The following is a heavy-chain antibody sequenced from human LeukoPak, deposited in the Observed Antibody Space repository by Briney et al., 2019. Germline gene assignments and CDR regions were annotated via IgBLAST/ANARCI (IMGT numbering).Heavy chain of an antibody. J-gene: IGHJ4*02. Sequence: GGSLRLSCAASGFTFDDYAMHWVRQAPGKGLEWVSGISWNSGSIGYADSVKGRFTISRDNAKNSLYLQMNSLRAEDTALYYCAKDKSRIAAAGSFDYWGQGTLVTVSS. CDR1: GFTFDDYA. D-gene: IGHD6-13*01. CDR2: ISWNSGSI. V-gene: IGHV3-9*01. CDR3: AKDKSRIAAAGSFDY.